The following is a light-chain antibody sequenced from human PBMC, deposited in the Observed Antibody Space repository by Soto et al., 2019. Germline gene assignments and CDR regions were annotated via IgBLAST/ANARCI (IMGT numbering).Light chain of an antibody. Sequence: EIVMTQFPPTLSVSPGETATLSCRASQSVGSNLAWYQQKPGQAPRXLISGASTRASGVPARFSGSGSETEFTLTISSLKSEDIEVDDCQHSNNWPWTFGQGTKVDIK. J-gene: IGKJ1*01. CDR3: QHSNNWPWT. CDR1: QSVGSN. CDR2: GAS. V-gene: IGKV3-15*01.